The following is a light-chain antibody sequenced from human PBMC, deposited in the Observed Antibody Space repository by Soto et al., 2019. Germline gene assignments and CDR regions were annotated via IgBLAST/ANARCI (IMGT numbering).Light chain of an antibody. CDR2: DVN. CDR1: SSDVGLYNL. CDR3: CSYVGSSILM. J-gene: IGLJ3*02. V-gene: IGLV2-23*02. Sequence: QSVLTQPASVSGSPGQSITISCTGTSSDVGLYNLVSWYQQLPGKAPKLIIYDVNERPSGISDRFSGSKSGNTASLTISGLEDEDEGDYYCCSYVGSSILMFGGGTKLTVL.